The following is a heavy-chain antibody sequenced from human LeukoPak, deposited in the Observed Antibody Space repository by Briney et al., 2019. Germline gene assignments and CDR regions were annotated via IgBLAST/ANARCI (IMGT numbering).Heavy chain of an antibody. V-gene: IGHV3-48*01. CDR2: IDSSTI. Sequence: GGSLRLSCTASTFFINSYTMNWVRQAPGKGLEWVSYIDSSTIYYADSVRGRFTISRDNAKNSLYLHMNSLRVEDTAVYYCVRRFDYWGQGTLVTVSS. CDR3: VRRFDY. CDR1: TFFINSYT. J-gene: IGHJ4*02.